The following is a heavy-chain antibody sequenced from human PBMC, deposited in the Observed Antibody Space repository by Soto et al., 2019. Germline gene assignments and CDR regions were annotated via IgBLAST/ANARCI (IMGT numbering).Heavy chain of an antibody. V-gene: IGHV3-30*18. D-gene: IGHD6-19*01. CDR2: ISYDGSNK. Sequence: GGSLRLSCAASGFTFSSYGMHWVRQAPGKGLEWVAVISYDGSNKYYADSVKGRFTISRDNSKNTLYLQMNSLRAEDTAVYYCAKAAVAGLSIGTYYFDYWGQGTLVTVSS. CDR3: AKAAVAGLSIGTYYFDY. CDR1: GFTFSSYG. J-gene: IGHJ4*02.